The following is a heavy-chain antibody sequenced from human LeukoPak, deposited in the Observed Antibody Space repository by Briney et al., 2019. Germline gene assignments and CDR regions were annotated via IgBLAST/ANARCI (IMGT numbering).Heavy chain of an antibody. D-gene: IGHD2-2*02. CDR2: IYYSGST. CDR1: GGSISSRSYY. V-gene: IGHV4-39*01. J-gene: IGHJ3*02. Sequence: SSETLSLTCTVSGGSISSRSYYWGWIRQPPGKGLEWFGCIYYSGSTYYNPSLKSRVTISVDTSKNQFSLKLSSVTAADTAVYYCARHRDCSSTSCYIRREDAFDIWGQGTMVTVSS. CDR3: ARHRDCSSTSCYIRREDAFDI.